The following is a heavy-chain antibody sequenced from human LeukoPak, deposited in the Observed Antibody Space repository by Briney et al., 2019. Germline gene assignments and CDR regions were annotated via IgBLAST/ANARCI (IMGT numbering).Heavy chain of an antibody. Sequence: SETLSLTCTVSGGSISIGGYYWSWIRQHPGKGLEWIGYIYYSGITYYNPSLKSRVIISVDTSKNQFSLYLSSVTAADTAVYYCARVTSGEFADYWGQGTLVTVSP. CDR2: IYYSGIT. D-gene: IGHD3-10*01. CDR1: GGSISIGGYY. V-gene: IGHV4-31*03. CDR3: ARVTSGEFADY. J-gene: IGHJ4*02.